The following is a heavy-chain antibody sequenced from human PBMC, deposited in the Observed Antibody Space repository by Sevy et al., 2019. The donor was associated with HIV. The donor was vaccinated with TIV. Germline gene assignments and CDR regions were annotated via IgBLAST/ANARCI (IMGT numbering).Heavy chain of an antibody. CDR3: ARDLVGATSD. CDR2: IWDDGSDK. CDR1: GFTFSSYV. Sequence: GGSLRLSCAASGFTFSSYVMHWVRQAPGKGLEWVALIWDDGSDKYYADSVKGRFTISRDNSENRLYLQMNSLRPEDTAVYYCARDLVGATSDWGQGTLVTVSS. J-gene: IGHJ4*02. D-gene: IGHD1-26*01. V-gene: IGHV3-30*04.